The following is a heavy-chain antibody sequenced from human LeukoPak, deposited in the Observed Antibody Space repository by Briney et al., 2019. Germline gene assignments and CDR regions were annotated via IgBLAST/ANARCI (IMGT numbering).Heavy chain of an antibody. CDR1: GYTYTSYA. J-gene: IGHJ5*02. Sequence: GASVKVSCKASGYTYTSYAMNWVRQAPGQGLEWMGWINTNTGNPTYAQGFTGRFVFSLDTSISTAYLQISSLKAEDTAVYYCARGISGSYSHHPGYNWFDPWGQGTLVTVSS. CDR3: ARGISGSYSHHPGYNWFDP. CDR2: INTNTGNP. D-gene: IGHD1-26*01. V-gene: IGHV7-4-1*02.